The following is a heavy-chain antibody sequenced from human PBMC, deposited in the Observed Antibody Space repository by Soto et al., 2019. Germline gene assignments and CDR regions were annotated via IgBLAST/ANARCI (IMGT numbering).Heavy chain of an antibody. Sequence: QVQLQESGPGLVKPSETLSLTCTVSGGSISSYYWSWIRQPPGKGLDWIGYIYYSGSTNYNPSLKSRVTISVDTSKNHFSLKLSSVTAADTAVYYCARAGYYYGSGIDYWGQGTLVTVSS. V-gene: IGHV4-59*01. J-gene: IGHJ4*02. D-gene: IGHD3-10*01. CDR2: IYYSGST. CDR1: GGSISSYY. CDR3: ARAGYYYGSGIDY.